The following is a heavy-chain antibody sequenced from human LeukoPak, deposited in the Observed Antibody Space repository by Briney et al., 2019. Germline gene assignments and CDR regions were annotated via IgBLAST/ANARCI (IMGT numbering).Heavy chain of an antibody. J-gene: IGHJ3*02. CDR3: ARDLFYCSGGSCYSRNGFDI. D-gene: IGHD2-15*01. Sequence: GGSLRLSCTASGFTFSSYGMHWVRQAPGKGLEWVTFIRYDGSNKYYADSVKGRFTISRDNSKNTLYLQMNSLRAEDTAVYYCARDLFYCSGGSCYSRNGFDIWGQGTMVTVSS. V-gene: IGHV3-30*02. CDR1: GFTFSSYG. CDR2: IRYDGSNK.